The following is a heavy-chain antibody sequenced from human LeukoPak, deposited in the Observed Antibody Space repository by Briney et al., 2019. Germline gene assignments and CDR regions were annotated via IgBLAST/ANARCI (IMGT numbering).Heavy chain of an antibody. CDR3: ARGGVPVTGTTSYYYYYMDV. Sequence: ASVKFSCKASGYTFTSYGISWVRQAPGQGLEWMGWMSAYNGNTNYAQKLQGRVTMTTDTSTSTAYMELRSLRSDDTAVYYCARGGVPVTGTTSYYYYYMDVWGKGTTVTVSS. CDR2: MSAYNGNT. D-gene: IGHD1-7*01. V-gene: IGHV1-18*01. J-gene: IGHJ6*03. CDR1: GYTFTSYG.